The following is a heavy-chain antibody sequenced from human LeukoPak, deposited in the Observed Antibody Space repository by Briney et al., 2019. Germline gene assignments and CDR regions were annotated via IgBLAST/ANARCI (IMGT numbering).Heavy chain of an antibody. Sequence: GESLRLSCAASGFTFSSYAMHWVRQAPGKGLEWVAVISYDGSNKYYADSVKGRFTISRDNSKNTLYLQMNSLRAEDTAVYYCASRGFDPWGQGTLVTVSS. CDR2: ISYDGSNK. CDR1: GFTFSSYA. J-gene: IGHJ5*02. V-gene: IGHV3-30*04. CDR3: ASRGFDP.